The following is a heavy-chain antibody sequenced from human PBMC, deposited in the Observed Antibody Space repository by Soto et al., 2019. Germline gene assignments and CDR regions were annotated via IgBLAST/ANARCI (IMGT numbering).Heavy chain of an antibody. CDR2: IIPIFGTA. D-gene: IGHD2-2*02. V-gene: IGHV1-69*06. CDR1: GGTFSSYA. Sequence: SVKVSCKASGGTFSSYAISWVRQAPGQGLEWMGGIIPIFGTANYAQKFQGRVTITADKSTSTAYMELSSLRSEDTAVYYCARDHIVVVPAAIPYYYYYGMDVWGQGTTVTAP. J-gene: IGHJ6*02. CDR3: ARDHIVVVPAAIPYYYYYGMDV.